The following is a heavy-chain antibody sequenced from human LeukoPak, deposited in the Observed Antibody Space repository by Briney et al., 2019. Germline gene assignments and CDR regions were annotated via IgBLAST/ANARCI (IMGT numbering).Heavy chain of an antibody. J-gene: IGHJ4*02. CDR2: IRGSGGST. CDR3: AKATGGKIAVNFDY. V-gene: IGHV3-23*01. D-gene: IGHD6-19*01. Sequence: GGSLRFYCAASGFTFSCYAMSGVGQAPGQGLEWVLAIRGSGGSTYYADSVKGRFTISRDSSKNTLFLQMNSLRAEDTAVYYCAKATGGKIAVNFDYWGQGTLVTVSS. CDR1: GFTFSCYA.